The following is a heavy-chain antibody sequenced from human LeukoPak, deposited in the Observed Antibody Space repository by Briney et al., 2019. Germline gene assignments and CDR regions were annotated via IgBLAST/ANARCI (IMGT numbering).Heavy chain of an antibody. CDR2: IYYSGST. V-gene: IGHV4-31*03. D-gene: IGHD5-18*01. CDR1: GGSISSGGYY. Sequence: PSETLSLACTVSGGSISSGGYYWSWIRQHPGKGLEWIGYIYYSGSTYYNPSLKSRVTISVDTSKNQFSLKLSSVTAADTAVYYCARHSGVRIQLWRSAGYFDYWGQGTLVTVSS. CDR3: ARHSGVRIQLWRSAGYFDY. J-gene: IGHJ4*02.